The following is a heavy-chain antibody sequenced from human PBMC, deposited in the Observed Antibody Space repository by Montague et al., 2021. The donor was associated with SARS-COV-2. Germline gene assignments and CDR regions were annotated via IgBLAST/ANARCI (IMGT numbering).Heavy chain of an antibody. Sequence: PALVKPTQTLTLTCTFSGFSLSTSGVGVGWIRQPPGKALEWLALIYWDNDKRYSPSLKTRLTITKDTSKNQVVLTMTSMDPVDTGTYYCARSYGTTVVTRAFDYWGQGTLVTVSS. CDR2: IYWDNDK. D-gene: IGHD4-23*01. CDR3: ARSYGTTVVTRAFDY. J-gene: IGHJ4*02. CDR1: GFSLSTSGVG. V-gene: IGHV2-5*02.